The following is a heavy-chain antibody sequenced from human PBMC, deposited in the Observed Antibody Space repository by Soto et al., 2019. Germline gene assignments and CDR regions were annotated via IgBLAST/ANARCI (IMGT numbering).Heavy chain of an antibody. Sequence: SETLSLTCAVYGGSFSGYYWSWIRQPPGKGLEWIGEINHSGSTNYNPSLKSRVTISVDTSKNQFSLKLSSVTAADTAVYYCARNWGGITIFGVPRGWFDPWGQGTLVTVSS. CDR1: GGSFSGYY. D-gene: IGHD3-3*01. CDR3: ARNWGGITIFGVPRGWFDP. V-gene: IGHV4-34*01. CDR2: INHSGST. J-gene: IGHJ5*02.